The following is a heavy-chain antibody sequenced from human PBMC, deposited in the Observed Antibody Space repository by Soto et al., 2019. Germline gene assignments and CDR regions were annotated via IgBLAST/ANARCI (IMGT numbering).Heavy chain of an antibody. CDR2: IYYSGST. CDR1: GGSISSGGYY. D-gene: IGHD4-17*01. Sequence: QVQLQESGPGLVKPSQTLSLTCTVSGGSISSGGYYWSWIRQHPGKGLEWIGYIYYSGSTYYNPSLKSRVTISVDTSKNQFSLKLSSVTAADTAVYYCARDFSDYAAHYYGMDVWGQGTTVTVSS. V-gene: IGHV4-31*03. J-gene: IGHJ6*02. CDR3: ARDFSDYAAHYYGMDV.